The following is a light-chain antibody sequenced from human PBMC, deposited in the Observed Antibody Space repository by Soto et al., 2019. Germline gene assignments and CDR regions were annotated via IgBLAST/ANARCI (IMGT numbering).Light chain of an antibody. J-gene: IGLJ3*02. CDR1: SSDVGAYNY. CDR2: DVS. V-gene: IGLV2-11*01. CDR3: CSYAGSYTLV. Sequence: QSALTQPRSVSGSPEQSVTISCTGTSSDVGAYNYVSWYQQHPGKVPKLMIYDVSRRPSGVPDRFSGSKSGNTASLTISGLQADDEADYYCCSYAGSYTLVFGGGTKVTVL.